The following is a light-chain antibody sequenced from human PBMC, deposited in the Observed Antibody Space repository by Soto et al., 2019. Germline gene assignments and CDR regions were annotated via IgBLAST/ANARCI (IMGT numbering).Light chain of an antibody. CDR1: ENVRTF. Sequence: EVVLTQSPATLSLSPGERATLSFRASENVRTFVDWYQQRPGQAPRLLIYDASSRATGVPDRFSGSGSGTDFTLTISRLEPEDFAVYSCQQYDGSSITFGQGTRREIK. CDR3: QQYDGSSIT. J-gene: IGKJ5*01. V-gene: IGKV3-20*01. CDR2: DAS.